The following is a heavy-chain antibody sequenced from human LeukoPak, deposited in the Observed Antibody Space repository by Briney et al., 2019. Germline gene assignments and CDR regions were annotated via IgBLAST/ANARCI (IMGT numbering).Heavy chain of an antibody. J-gene: IGHJ5*02. CDR1: GGSFSGYY. D-gene: IGHD2-8*01. Sequence: SETLSLTCAVYGGSFSGYYWSWIRQPPGKGLEWIGEINQSGSTNYNPSLKSRVPISVDPSKNQFSLKLSSVTPAARAVYSWARGFVLMVLRFDPWGQGTLVTVSS. V-gene: IGHV4-34*01. CDR3: ARGFVLMVLRFDP. CDR2: INQSGST.